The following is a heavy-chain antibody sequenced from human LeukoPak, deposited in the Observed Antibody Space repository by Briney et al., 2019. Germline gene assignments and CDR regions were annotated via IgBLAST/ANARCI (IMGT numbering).Heavy chain of an antibody. Sequence: GGSLRLSCAASGFTFSSYSMNWVRQAPGKGPEWVSSISSSSSYIYYADSVKGRFTISRDNAKNSLYLQMNSLRAEDTAVYYCARDIAARLYYFDYWSQGTLVTVSS. V-gene: IGHV3-21*01. CDR1: GFTFSSYS. D-gene: IGHD6-6*01. CDR2: ISSSSSYI. CDR3: ARDIAARLYYFDY. J-gene: IGHJ4*02.